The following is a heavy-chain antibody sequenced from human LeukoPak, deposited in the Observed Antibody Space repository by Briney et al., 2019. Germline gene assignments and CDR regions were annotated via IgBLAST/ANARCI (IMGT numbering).Heavy chain of an antibody. Sequence: GGSLRLFCAASGFTCSSYWMSWVRQAPGKGLEWVANIKQDGSDKYYVDSVKGRFTISRDNAKNSLYLQMNSLRAEDTAVYYCARDPYDSSWGLCYFDYWGQGNLVTVSS. CDR3: ARDPYDSSWGLCYFDY. J-gene: IGHJ4*02. CDR2: IKQDGSDK. D-gene: IGHD3-22*01. V-gene: IGHV3-7*04. CDR1: GFTCSSYW.